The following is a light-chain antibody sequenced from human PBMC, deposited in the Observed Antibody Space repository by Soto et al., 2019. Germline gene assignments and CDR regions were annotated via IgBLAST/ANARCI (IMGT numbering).Light chain of an antibody. J-gene: IGKJ3*01. CDR3: QQYGPYLLT. V-gene: IGKV1-33*01. Sequence: DIQKTQSPTSLSASVGDRVTITCQASQDITNHLNWYQQKPGKAPELLIYEASNLETGVPSRFSGGGSGTHFTLTISSLQPEDIATYYCQQYGPYLLTFGPGTKVH. CDR1: QDITNH. CDR2: EAS.